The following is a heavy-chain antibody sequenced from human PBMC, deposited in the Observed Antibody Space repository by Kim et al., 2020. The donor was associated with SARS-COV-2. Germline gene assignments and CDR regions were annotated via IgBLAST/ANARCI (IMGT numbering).Heavy chain of an antibody. CDR1: GYTFTGYY. Sequence: ASVKVSCKASGYTFTGYYMHWVRQAPGQGLEWMGWINPNSGGTNYAQKFQGRVTMTRDTSISTAYMELSRLRSDDTAVYYCARDFSSRIAARRGGDFYYYYYGMDVWGQGTTVTVSS. D-gene: IGHD6-6*01. V-gene: IGHV1-2*02. CDR2: INPNSGGT. CDR3: ARDFSSRIAARRGGDFYYYYYGMDV. J-gene: IGHJ6*02.